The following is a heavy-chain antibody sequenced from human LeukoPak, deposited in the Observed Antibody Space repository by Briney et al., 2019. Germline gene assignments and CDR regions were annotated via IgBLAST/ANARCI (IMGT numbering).Heavy chain of an antibody. CDR2: TWYDGSNK. J-gene: IGHJ4*02. CDR1: GFTFSTYA. D-gene: IGHD6-19*01. V-gene: IGHV3-33*01. CDR3: ARSRASSGLLGY. Sequence: GGSLRLSCAASGFTFSTYAMHWVRQAPGKGLEWVAVTWYDGSNKYYADSVKGRFTISRDNSKNTLYLQMNSLRAEDTAVYYCARSRASSGLLGYWGQGTLVTVST.